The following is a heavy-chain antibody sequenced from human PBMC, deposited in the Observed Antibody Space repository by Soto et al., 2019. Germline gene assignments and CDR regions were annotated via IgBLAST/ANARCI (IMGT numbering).Heavy chain of an antibody. CDR2: IYYSGST. CDR3: ATRPGGGYDYVWGSEV. CDR1: GGSISSSSYY. J-gene: IGHJ4*02. V-gene: IGHV4-39*01. D-gene: IGHD3-16*01. Sequence: QLQLQESGPGLVKPSETLSLTCTVSGGSISSSSYYWGWIRQPPGKGLEWIGSIYYSGSTYYNPSLKSRVTISVDTSKNQFSLKLSSVTAADTAVYYCATRPGGGYDYVWGSEVWGQGTLVTVSS.